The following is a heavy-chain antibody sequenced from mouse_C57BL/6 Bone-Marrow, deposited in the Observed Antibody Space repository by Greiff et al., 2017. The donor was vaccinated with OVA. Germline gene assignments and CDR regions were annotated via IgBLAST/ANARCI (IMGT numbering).Heavy chain of an antibody. D-gene: IGHD2-3*01. V-gene: IGHV1-67*01. Sequence: QVQLQQSGPELVRPGVSVKISCKGSGYTFTDYAMHWVKQSHAKSLEWIGVISTYYGDASYNQKFKDKGTMTVDKSSSTAYMELARLTSEDSAVYYCASWKIYDGYYRAWFADWGQGTLVTVSA. CDR3: ASWKIYDGYYRAWFAD. CDR1: GYTFTDYA. J-gene: IGHJ3*01. CDR2: ISTYYGDA.